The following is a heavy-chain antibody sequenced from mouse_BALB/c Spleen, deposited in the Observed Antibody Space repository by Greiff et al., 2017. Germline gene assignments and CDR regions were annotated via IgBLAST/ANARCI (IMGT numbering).Heavy chain of an antibody. V-gene: IGHV5-6-5*01. CDR3: ARGRGYGNYDYAMDY. D-gene: IGHD2-10*02. CDR2: ISSGGST. CDR1: GFTFSSYT. J-gene: IGHJ4*01. Sequence: EVKVEESGGGLVQPGGSLKLSCAASGFTFSSYTMSWVRQTPEKRLEWVAYISSGGSTYYPDSVKGRFTISRDNARNILYLQMSSLRSEDTAMYYCARGRGYGNYDYAMDYWGQGTSVTVSS.